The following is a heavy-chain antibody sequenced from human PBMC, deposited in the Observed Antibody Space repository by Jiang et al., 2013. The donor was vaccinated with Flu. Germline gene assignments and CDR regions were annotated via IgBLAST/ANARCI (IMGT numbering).Heavy chain of an antibody. CDR2: ISNSGGAT. CDR1: GFTFSAFG. V-gene: IGHV3-23*01. J-gene: IGHJ4*02. D-gene: IGHD6-13*01. CDR3: AKRPLGAAGHFDY. Sequence: QLLESGGGLVQPGGSLRLSCAASGFTFSAFGMTWVRQAPGKGLEWVAVISNSGGATFYVDAVKGRFTISRDNSRNKLFLQMDSLRAEDTAIYYCAKRPLGAAGHFDYWGQGTLVTVSS.